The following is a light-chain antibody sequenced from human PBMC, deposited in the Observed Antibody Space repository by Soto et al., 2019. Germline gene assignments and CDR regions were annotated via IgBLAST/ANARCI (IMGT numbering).Light chain of an antibody. CDR2: GAS. V-gene: IGKV3-15*01. CDR3: QQYNNWPRT. Sequence: EIVMTQSPATLSVSPGERATLSCRASQSVSNNLAWYQQKPGQAPRLLIYGASTRATGSPARFSGSGSGTEFTRTISSLLSEDFAVYYCQQYNNWPRTFGQGNKVEIK. J-gene: IGKJ1*01. CDR1: QSVSNN.